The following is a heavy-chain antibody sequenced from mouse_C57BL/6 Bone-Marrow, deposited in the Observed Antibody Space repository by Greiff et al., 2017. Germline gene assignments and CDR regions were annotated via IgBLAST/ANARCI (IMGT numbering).Heavy chain of an antibody. CDR1: GFNIKDDY. D-gene: IGHD1-1*01. V-gene: IGHV14-4*01. Sequence: VQLKQSGAELVRPGASVKLSCTASGFNIKDDYMHWVKQRPEQGLEWIGWIDPENGDTEYASKFQGKATITADNSSNTAYLQLRSRTSEDTAVYYCTTGMTTVVDYWGQGTTLTVSS. J-gene: IGHJ2*01. CDR2: IDPENGDT. CDR3: TTGMTTVVDY.